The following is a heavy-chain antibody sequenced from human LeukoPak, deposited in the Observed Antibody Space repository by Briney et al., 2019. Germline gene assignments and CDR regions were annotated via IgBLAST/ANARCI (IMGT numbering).Heavy chain of an antibody. D-gene: IGHD2-15*01. V-gene: IGHV1-3*01. CDR3: ARGGVGYCSGGSCYYLH. J-gene: IGHJ1*01. Sequence: ASVKVSCKASGYTFTTYAMHWVRQAPGQRLEWMGWINAGNGNTKYSQKFQARVTITRDTSASTAYMELSSLRSEDTAVYYCARGGVGYCSGGSCYYLHWGQGTLVTVSS. CDR2: INAGNGNT. CDR1: GYTFTTYA.